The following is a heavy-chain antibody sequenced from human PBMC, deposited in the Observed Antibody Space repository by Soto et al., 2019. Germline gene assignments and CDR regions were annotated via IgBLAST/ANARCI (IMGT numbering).Heavy chain of an antibody. V-gene: IGHV4-30-4*01. CDR2: ISYSGST. Sequence: SETLSLTCSVSGDSMNNGDYFWTWIRQTPGKGLQWIGYISYSGSTFYIPSLKTRLAMSVNTSKNQFSVRLRSVTAADTAVYYCARDRAHFYESSGRLDLWGQGMLVTVSS. D-gene: IGHD3-22*01. J-gene: IGHJ4*02. CDR1: GDSMNNGDYF. CDR3: ARDRAHFYESSGRLDL.